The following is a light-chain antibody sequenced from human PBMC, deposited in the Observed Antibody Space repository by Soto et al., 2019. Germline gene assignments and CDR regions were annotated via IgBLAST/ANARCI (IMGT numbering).Light chain of an antibody. Sequence: QSVLTQPPSASGTPGQRVTISCSGSSSNIESNTVTWYQQLPGTAPKLVIYSNYDRPSGVPDRFSGSTSGTSASLVIRGFQSEDEADYYCAAWDDILNGYVFGGGTKVTVL. CDR3: AAWDDILNGYV. V-gene: IGLV1-44*01. J-gene: IGLJ1*01. CDR2: SNY. CDR1: SSNIESNT.